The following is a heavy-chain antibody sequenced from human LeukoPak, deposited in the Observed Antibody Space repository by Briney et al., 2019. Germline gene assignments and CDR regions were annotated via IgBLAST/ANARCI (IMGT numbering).Heavy chain of an antibody. CDR3: ARDRLMVYAGPWFDP. CDR2: IYTSGST. CDR1: GGSISSYY. J-gene: IGHJ5*02. Sequence: SETLSLTCTVSGGSISSYYWSWIRQPAGKGLEWIGRIYTSGSTNYNPSLKSRVTMSVDTSKNQFSLKLSSVTAADTAAYYCARDRLMVYAGPWFDPWGQGTLVTVSS. D-gene: IGHD2-8*01. V-gene: IGHV4-4*07.